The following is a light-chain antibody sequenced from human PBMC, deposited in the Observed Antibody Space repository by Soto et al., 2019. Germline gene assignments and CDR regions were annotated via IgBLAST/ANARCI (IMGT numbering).Light chain of an antibody. V-gene: IGLV2-14*02. CDR1: SSDVGSYNL. CDR2: DVR. CDR3: SSYTTSSTLYV. J-gene: IGLJ1*01. Sequence: QSVLTQPASVSGSPGQSITISRTGTSSDVGSYNLVSWYQQHPGKAPKLMIYDVRNRPSGISNRFSGSKSGNTASLTISGLQAEDEADYYCSSYTTSSTLYVFGTGTKVTVL.